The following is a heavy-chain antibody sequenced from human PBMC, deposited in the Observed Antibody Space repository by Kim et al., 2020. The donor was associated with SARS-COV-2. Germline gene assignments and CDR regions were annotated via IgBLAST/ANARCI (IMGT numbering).Heavy chain of an antibody. V-gene: IGHV3-30*01. D-gene: IGHD3-22*01. J-gene: IGHJ4*02. CDR2: SNK. CDR3: ATSSSGPSY. Sequence: SNKYYADSVQGPFTISRDNSKNTLYLQMNSLRAEDTAVYYCATSSSGPSYWGQGTLVTVSS.